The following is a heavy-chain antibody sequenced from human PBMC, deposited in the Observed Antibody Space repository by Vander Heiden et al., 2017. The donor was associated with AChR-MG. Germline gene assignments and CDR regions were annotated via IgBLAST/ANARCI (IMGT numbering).Heavy chain of an antibody. J-gene: IGHJ3*02. CDR2: INPNSGGA. D-gene: IGHD3-10*01. CDR1: GYSFTGYF. Sequence: QVQLVQSGAEVKNPGASVRVSCRASGYSFTGYFIPWVRQAPGQGLEWMGRINPNSGGASYAPKFQGRVTMTRDTSITTAYMELTSLTIDDAVVYFCARVGSYSALDIWGQGTVVTVSS. V-gene: IGHV1-2*05. CDR3: ARVGSYSALDI.